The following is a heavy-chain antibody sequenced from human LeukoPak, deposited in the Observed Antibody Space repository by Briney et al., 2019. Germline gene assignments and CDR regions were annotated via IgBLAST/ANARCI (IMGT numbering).Heavy chain of an antibody. CDR1: GGSFSSYY. V-gene: IGHV4-34*01. J-gene: IGHJ4*02. Sequence: PSETLSLTCAVYGGSFSSYYWSWIRQPPGKGLEWIGEINHSGSTNYNPSLKSRVTISVDTSKNQLSLKLSSVTAADTAVYYCARNKRGYSGYEIFDYWGQGTLVTVSS. CDR3: ARNKRGYSGYEIFDY. D-gene: IGHD5-12*01. CDR2: INHSGST.